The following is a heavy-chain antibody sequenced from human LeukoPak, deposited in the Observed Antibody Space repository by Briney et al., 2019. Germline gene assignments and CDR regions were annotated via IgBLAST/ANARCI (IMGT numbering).Heavy chain of an antibody. Sequence: GGSLRLSCAASGFTFSSYSMNWVRQAPGKGVEWVSSISSSSSYIYYADSVKGRFTISRGNAKNSLYLQMNSLRAEDTAVYYCARDLGSGYYRPFDYWGQGTLVTVSS. J-gene: IGHJ4*02. D-gene: IGHD3-22*01. V-gene: IGHV3-21*01. CDR1: GFTFSSYS. CDR2: ISSSSSYI. CDR3: ARDLGSGYYRPFDY.